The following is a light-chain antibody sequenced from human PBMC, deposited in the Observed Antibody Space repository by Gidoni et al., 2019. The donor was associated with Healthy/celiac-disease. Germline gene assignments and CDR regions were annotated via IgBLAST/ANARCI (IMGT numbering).Light chain of an antibody. V-gene: IGLV1-47*01. CDR3: AAWDDSLSGNVV. J-gene: IGLJ2*01. Sequence: QSVLTQPASASGTPGQTATHSCSGSSSNIGSNYVYWYQQLPGPAPKLLIYRNNQRPSGVPDRFSGSKSGTSASLAISGLRSEDEADYYCAAWDDSLSGNVVFGGGTKLTVL. CDR2: RNN. CDR1: SSNIGSNY.